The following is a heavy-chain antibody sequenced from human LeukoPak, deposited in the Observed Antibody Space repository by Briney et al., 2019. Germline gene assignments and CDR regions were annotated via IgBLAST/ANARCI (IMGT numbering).Heavy chain of an antibody. CDR3: AREKGNYVDY. Sequence: QAGGSLRLSCAASGFTFSTYAMNWVRQAPGKGLEWVSTIINNGRTTSYADSVKGRFTISRDNSKNTLYLQMNSLRAEDTAVYYCAREKGNYVDYWGQGTLVTVSS. CDR1: GFTFSTYA. V-gene: IGHV3-23*01. J-gene: IGHJ4*02. CDR2: IINNGRTT. D-gene: IGHD6-13*01.